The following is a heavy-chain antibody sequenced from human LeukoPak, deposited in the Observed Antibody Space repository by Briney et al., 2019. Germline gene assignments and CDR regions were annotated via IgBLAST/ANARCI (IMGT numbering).Heavy chain of an antibody. Sequence: GGSLRLSCAASGFIFSTYAMTWVRQAPGKGLEWVSVISASGDSTYYAVSVQGRFAISRDNSKNTLYLQMSSLSAEDTAVYFCAKAVNFYQDFDYWGQGTLVTVSS. CDR2: ISASGDST. V-gene: IGHV3-23*01. J-gene: IGHJ4*02. CDR3: AKAVNFYQDFDY. D-gene: IGHD3-3*01. CDR1: GFIFSTYA.